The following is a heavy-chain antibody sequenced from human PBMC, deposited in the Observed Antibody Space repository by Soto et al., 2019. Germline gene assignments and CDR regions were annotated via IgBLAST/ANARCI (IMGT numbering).Heavy chain of an antibody. D-gene: IGHD4-4*01. V-gene: IGHV1-69*12. CDR3: ARDGGVYDYSPFDY. CDR1: GGTFSSYA. J-gene: IGHJ4*02. CDR2: IIPIFGTA. Sequence: QVQLVQSGAEVKKPGSSVKVSCKASGGTFSSYAISWVRQAPGQGLEWMGGIIPIFGTANYAQKFQGRVTITADESTSTANMELSSLQSEGTAVYYCARDGGVYDYSPFDYWGQGTLVTVSS.